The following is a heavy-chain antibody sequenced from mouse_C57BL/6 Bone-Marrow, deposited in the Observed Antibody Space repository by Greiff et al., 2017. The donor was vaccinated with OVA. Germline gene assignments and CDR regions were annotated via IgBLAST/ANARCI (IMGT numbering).Heavy chain of an antibody. CDR2: INPNNGGT. Sequence: VQLQQSGPELVKPGASVKIPCKASGYTFTDYNMDWVKQSHGKSLEWIGDINPNNGGTIYNQKFKGKATLTVDKSSSTAYMELRSLTSEDTAVYYCARESYDGYYVDYWGQGTTLTVSS. D-gene: IGHD2-3*01. CDR3: ARESYDGYYVDY. V-gene: IGHV1-18*01. J-gene: IGHJ2*01. CDR1: GYTFTDYN.